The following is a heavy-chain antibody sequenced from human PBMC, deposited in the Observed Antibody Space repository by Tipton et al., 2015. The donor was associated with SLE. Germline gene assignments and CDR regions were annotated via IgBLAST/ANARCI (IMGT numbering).Heavy chain of an antibody. J-gene: IGHJ2*01. CDR2: LYTTGST. V-gene: IGHV4-61*02. Sequence: TLSLTCTVSGGSITTGSYYWSWIRQPAGKGLEWIGRLYTTGSTYYNPSLKSRVTISIDTSKNQFYLRVNSVTAADTAVYYCARDSAVNFWYFDLWGRGTLVTVSS. CDR1: GGSITTGSYY. CDR3: ARDSAVNFWYFDL.